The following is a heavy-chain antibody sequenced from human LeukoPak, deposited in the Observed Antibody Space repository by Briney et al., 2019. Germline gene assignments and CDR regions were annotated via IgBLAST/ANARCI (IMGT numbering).Heavy chain of an antibody. CDR1: GGTFSSYA. CDR2: LIPIFGTA. CDR3: AREGYCSSTSCLYGLDY. V-gene: IGHV1-69*13. J-gene: IGHJ4*02. Sequence: SVKVSCKASGGTFSSYAISWVRQAPGQGLEWMGGLIPIFGTANYAQKFQGRVTITADESTSTAYMELSSLRSEDTAVYYCAREGYCSSTSCLYGLDYWGQGTLVTVSS. D-gene: IGHD2-2*01.